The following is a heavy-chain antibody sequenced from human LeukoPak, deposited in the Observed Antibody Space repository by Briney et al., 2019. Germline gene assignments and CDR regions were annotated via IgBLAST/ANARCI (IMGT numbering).Heavy chain of an antibody. CDR2: IYTSGST. Sequence: SQTLSLTCTVSGGSISSGSYYWSWIRQPAGKGLEWIGRIYTSGSTNYNPSLKSRVTISVDTSKNQFSLKLSSVTAADTAVYYCARDEPPGFVNYWGQGTLVTVSS. CDR1: GGSISSGSYY. J-gene: IGHJ4*02. CDR3: ARDEPPGFVNY. D-gene: IGHD1-14*01. V-gene: IGHV4-61*02.